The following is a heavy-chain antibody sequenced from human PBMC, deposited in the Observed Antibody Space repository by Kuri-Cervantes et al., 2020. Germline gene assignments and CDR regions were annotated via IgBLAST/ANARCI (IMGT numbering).Heavy chain of an antibody. Sequence: ASVKVSCKVSGYTLTELSMHWVRQAPGKGLEWMGGFDPEDGETIYAQKFQGRVTITADESTSTAYMELSSLRSEDTAVYYCACSYDILTGTDDPWGQGTLVTVSS. J-gene: IGHJ5*02. V-gene: IGHV1-24*01. D-gene: IGHD3-9*01. CDR3: ACSYDILTGTDDP. CDR2: FDPEDGET. CDR1: GYTLTELS.